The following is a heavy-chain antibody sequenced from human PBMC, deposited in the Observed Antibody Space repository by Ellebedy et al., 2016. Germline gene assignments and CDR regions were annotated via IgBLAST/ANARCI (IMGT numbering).Heavy chain of an antibody. CDR1: GFTFSSYW. D-gene: IGHD3-10*01. J-gene: IGHJ6*02. V-gene: IGHV3-7*01. CDR3: ARVRGSGSYYTRSYYYYGMDV. CDR2: IKQDGSEK. Sequence: GGSLRLXXAASGFTFSSYWMSWVRQAPGKGLEWVANIKQDGSEKYYVDSVKGRFTISRDNAKNSLYLQMNSLRAEDTAVYYCARVRGSGSYYTRSYYYYGMDVWGQGTTVTVSS.